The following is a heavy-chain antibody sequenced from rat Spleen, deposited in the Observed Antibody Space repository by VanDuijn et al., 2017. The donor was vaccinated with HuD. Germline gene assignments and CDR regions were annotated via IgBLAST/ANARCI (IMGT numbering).Heavy chain of an antibody. CDR2: IWGDGST. Sequence: QVQLKESGPGLVKPSETLSLTCTVSGFSLNRYHVSWVRQPPGKGLEWMGVIWGDGSTAYNSALKSRLSISRDTSKSQVFLKMNSLQTEDTAMYFCARGSVFFEYWGQGVMVTVSS. CDR3: ARGSVFFEY. V-gene: IGHV2-32*01. CDR1: GFSLNRYH. J-gene: IGHJ2*01.